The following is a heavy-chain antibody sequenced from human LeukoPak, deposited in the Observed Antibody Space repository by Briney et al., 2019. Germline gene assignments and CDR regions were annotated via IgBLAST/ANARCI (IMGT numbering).Heavy chain of an antibody. V-gene: IGHV4-4*07. CDR1: AGSISSYY. CDR3: ARDLIPYDYGDYALGY. J-gene: IGHJ4*02. D-gene: IGHD4-17*01. Sequence: SETLSLTCTVSAGSISSYYWSWIRQPAGKGLEWIGRIYTSGSTNYSPSLKSRVTMSVDTSKNQFSLKLSSVTAADTAVYYCARDLIPYDYGDYALGYWGQGTLVTVSS. CDR2: IYTSGST.